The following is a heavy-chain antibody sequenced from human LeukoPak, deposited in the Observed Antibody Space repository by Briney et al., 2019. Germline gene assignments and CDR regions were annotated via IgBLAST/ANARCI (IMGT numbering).Heavy chain of an antibody. Sequence: PGGSLRPSCAASGFTFSSYWMHWVRQAPGKGLVWVSRINSDGSSTSYADSVKGRFTISRDNAKNTLYLQMNSLRAEDTAVYYCARETAHYYDSSGYIDYWGQGTLVTVSS. V-gene: IGHV3-74*01. CDR2: INSDGSST. CDR1: GFTFSSYW. CDR3: ARETAHYYDSSGYIDY. J-gene: IGHJ4*02. D-gene: IGHD3-22*01.